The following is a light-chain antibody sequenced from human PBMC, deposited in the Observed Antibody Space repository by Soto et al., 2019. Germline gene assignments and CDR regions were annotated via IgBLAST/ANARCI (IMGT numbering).Light chain of an antibody. CDR1: SSDVGGYNY. J-gene: IGLJ1*01. CDR2: DVS. CDR3: SSYTSSRTPDV. Sequence: QSALTQPASVSGSPGQSITISCTGTSSDVGGYNYVSWYQQHPGTAPKLMIYDVSNRPSGVSNRFSGSKSGNTASLTISGLQAEDEADYYCSSYTSSRTPDVFGTGTKVTVL. V-gene: IGLV2-14*01.